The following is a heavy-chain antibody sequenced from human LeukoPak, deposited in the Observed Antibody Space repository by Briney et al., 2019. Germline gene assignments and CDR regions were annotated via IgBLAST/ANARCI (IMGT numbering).Heavy chain of an antibody. CDR2: IYYSGST. CDR3: ARSPSSSGWTPGNWFDP. J-gene: IGHJ5*02. CDR1: GGSISSYY. V-gene: IGHV4-59*01. Sequence: SETLSLTCTVSGGSISSYYWSWIRQPPGKGLEWIGYIYYSGSTNYNPSLKSRVTISVDTSKNQFSLKLSSATAADTAVYYCARSPSSSGWTPGNWFDPWGQGTLVTVSS. D-gene: IGHD6-19*01.